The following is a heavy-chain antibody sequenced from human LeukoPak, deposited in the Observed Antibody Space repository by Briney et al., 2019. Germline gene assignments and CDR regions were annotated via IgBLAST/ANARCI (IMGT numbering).Heavy chain of an antibody. D-gene: IGHD5-18*01. V-gene: IGHV3-21*01. Sequence: GGSLRLSCAASGFSFSTYTMTWVRQAPGKGPEWVSSISSNGYIYYADSLKGRFTISRDSAENSLYLQMSSLRVEDTALYYCARGTRGFTYGLDYWGQGTLVTVSS. CDR3: ARGTRGFTYGLDY. J-gene: IGHJ4*02. CDR1: GFSFSTYT. CDR2: ISSNGYI.